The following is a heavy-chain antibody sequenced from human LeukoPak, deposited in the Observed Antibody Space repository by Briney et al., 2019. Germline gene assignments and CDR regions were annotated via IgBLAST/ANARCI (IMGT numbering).Heavy chain of an antibody. CDR1: GGTFSSYG. Sequence: ASVKVSCKAPGGTFSSYGIGWVRQAPGQGLEWMGGIIPIFGTPNYAQKFQGRVTITTDESTSTVYMELSSLRSEDTAVYFCARGLGYCGTTSCYSRFDPWGQGTLVTVSS. CDR3: ARGLGYCGTTSCYSRFDP. D-gene: IGHD2-2*01. J-gene: IGHJ5*02. V-gene: IGHV1-69*05. CDR2: IIPIFGTP.